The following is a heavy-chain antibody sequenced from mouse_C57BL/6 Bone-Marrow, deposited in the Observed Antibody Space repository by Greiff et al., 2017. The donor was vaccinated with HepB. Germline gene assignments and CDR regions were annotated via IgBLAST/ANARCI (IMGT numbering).Heavy chain of an antibody. D-gene: IGHD1-1*01. CDR3: ARRDYYGRNY. J-gene: IGHJ2*01. V-gene: IGHV1-64*01. CDR2: IHPNSGST. CDR1: GYTFTGYW. Sequence: QVQLQQPGAELVKPGASVKLSCKASGYTFTGYWMHWVKQRPGQGLEWIGMIHPNSGSTNYNEKFKSKATLTVDKSSSTAYMQLSSLTSEDSAVYYCARRDYYGRNYWGQGTTLTVSS.